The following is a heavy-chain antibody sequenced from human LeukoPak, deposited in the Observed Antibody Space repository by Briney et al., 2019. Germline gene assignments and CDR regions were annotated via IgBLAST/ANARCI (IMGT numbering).Heavy chain of an antibody. CDR2: ISYDGSNK. CDR1: GFTFSTYG. J-gene: IGHJ4*02. CDR3: AKDLIEYCSGGSCYSGTSGFDY. Sequence: GGSLRLSCAASGFTFSTYGIQWVRQAPGKGLEWVAVISYDGSNKYYADSVKGRFTISRDNSKNTLYLQMNSLRAEDTAVYYCAKDLIEYCSGGSCYSGTSGFDYWGRGTLVTVSS. V-gene: IGHV3-30*18. D-gene: IGHD2-15*01.